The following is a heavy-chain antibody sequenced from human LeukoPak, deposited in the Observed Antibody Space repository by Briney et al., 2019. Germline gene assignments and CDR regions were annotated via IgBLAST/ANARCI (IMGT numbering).Heavy chain of an antibody. V-gene: IGHV4-4*07. CDR1: GASINSHY. CDR3: ARALNPLPGTYYFDY. J-gene: IGHJ4*02. Sequence: SETLSLTCTVSGASINSHYWSWIRQPAGKGLEWIGRIYISGSTNYNSSLRSRVTMSVDTSKNQFSLKLSSVTAADTAVYYCARALNPLPGTYYFDYWGQGTLVTVSS. D-gene: IGHD2-15*01. CDR2: IYISGST.